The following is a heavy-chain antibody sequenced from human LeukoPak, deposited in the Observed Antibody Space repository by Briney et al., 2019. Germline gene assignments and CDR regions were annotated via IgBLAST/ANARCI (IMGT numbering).Heavy chain of an antibody. CDR3: ARRAYSYGSGSYGMDV. CDR1: GGSFSGYY. V-gene: IGHV4-34*01. J-gene: IGHJ6*04. Sequence: SETLSLTCAVDGGSFSGYYWRWVRQPPGKGREWLGEINQGGSNNYNTSRKSGVTISVDTSKNQFSLKLSSVTAADTAVYYCARRAYSYGSGSYGMDVWGKGTTVTVSS. CDR2: INQGGSN. D-gene: IGHD3-10*01.